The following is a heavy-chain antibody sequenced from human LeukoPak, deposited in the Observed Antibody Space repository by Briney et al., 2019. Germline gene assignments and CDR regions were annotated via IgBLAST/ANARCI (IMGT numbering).Heavy chain of an antibody. CDR1: GGTFSSYA. CDR2: IIPIFGTA. CDR3: ARVHPKCSGGSCPFDY. V-gene: IGHV1-69*06. J-gene: IGHJ4*02. Sequence: ASVKVSCKASGGTFSSYAISWVRQAPGQGLEWMGGIIPIFGTANYAQKFQGRVTITADKSTSTAYMELSSLRSEDTAVYYCARVHPKCSGGSCPFDYWGQGTLVTVSS. D-gene: IGHD2-15*01.